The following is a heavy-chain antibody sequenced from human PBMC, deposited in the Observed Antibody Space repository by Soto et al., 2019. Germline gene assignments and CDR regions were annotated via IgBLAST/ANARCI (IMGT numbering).Heavy chain of an antibody. CDR3: ARHYPPYYYDSSGGRYFDL. CDR1: GGSISSYY. J-gene: IGHJ2*01. D-gene: IGHD3-22*01. Sequence: QVQLQESGPGLVKPSETLSLTCTVSGGSISSYYWSWIRQPPGKGLEWIGYIYYSGSTNYNPSLKIRVTISVDTSKNQFSLKLSSVTAADTAVYYCARHYPPYYYDSSGGRYFDLWGRGTLVTVSS. V-gene: IGHV4-59*01. CDR2: IYYSGST.